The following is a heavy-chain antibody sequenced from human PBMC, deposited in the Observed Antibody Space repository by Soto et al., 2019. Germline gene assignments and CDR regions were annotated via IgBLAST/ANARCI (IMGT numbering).Heavy chain of an antibody. V-gene: IGHV4-4*02. D-gene: IGHD3-22*01. Sequence: SETLSLTCAVSGGSISSSNWWSWVRQPPGKGLEWIGEIYHSGSTNYNPSLKSRATISVDKSKNQFSLKLSSVTAADTAVYYCARSPDSSGYYPRWYYYGMDVSGQGSTVTVSS. J-gene: IGHJ6*02. CDR2: IYHSGST. CDR1: GGSISSSNW. CDR3: ARSPDSSGYYPRWYYYGMDV.